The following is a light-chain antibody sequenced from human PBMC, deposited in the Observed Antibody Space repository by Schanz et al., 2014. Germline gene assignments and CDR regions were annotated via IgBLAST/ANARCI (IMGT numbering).Light chain of an antibody. CDR1: SSDIGAYNY. CDR3: SSYTTSSTTV. CDR2: EVS. J-gene: IGLJ1*01. Sequence: QSALTQTPSASGSLGQSVTISCTGTSSDIGAYNYVSWYQQHPGKAPKLMIYEVSKRPSGVPDRFSGSKSGNTASLTVSGLQAEDEADYYCSSYTTSSTTVFGTGTKLTVL. V-gene: IGLV2-8*01.